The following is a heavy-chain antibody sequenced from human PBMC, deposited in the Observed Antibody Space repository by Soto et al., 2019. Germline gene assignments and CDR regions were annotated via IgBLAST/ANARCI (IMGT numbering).Heavy chain of an antibody. Sequence: QVQLQQWGAGLLKPSETLSLTCAVYGGSFSGYYWSWIRQPPGKGLEWIGEINHSGSTNYNPSLKRRVTIPVDTSKNQFSLKLSSVTAADTAVYYGARGYMVRGVLLAYWGQGTLVTVSS. CDR3: ARGYMVRGVLLAY. CDR1: GGSFSGYY. CDR2: INHSGST. V-gene: IGHV4-34*01. D-gene: IGHD3-10*01. J-gene: IGHJ4*02.